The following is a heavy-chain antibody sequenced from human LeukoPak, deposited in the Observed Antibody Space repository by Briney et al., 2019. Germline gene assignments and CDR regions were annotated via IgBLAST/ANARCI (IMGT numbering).Heavy chain of an antibody. CDR3: TKEDGPYILTPYSVGLFGF. CDR1: GYTFSNFA. V-gene: IGHV3-30*18. D-gene: IGHD1-1*01. J-gene: IGHJ4*02. CDR2: ISKDGTNK. Sequence: GGSLRLSCAVSGYTFSNFAVHWVRQAPGKGLEWVAVISKDGTNKYFSDSVEGRFTISRDNSKNTVYLQMNSLRSEDTAMYYCTKEDGPYILTPYSVGLFGFWGPGALVTVSS.